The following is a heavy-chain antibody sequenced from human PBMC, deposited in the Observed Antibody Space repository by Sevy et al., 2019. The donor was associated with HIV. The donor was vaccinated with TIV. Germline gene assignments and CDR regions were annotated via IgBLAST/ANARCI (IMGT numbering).Heavy chain of an antibody. CDR2: IYYSGST. D-gene: IGHD6-19*01. J-gene: IGHJ5*02. CDR1: GGSISSSSYY. Sequence: SETLSLTCTVSGGSISSSSYYWGWIRQPPGKGLEWIGSIYYSGSTYYNPSLKSRVTISVDTSKSQFSLKLSSVTAADTAVYYCARRESSSHSGPWFDPWGQGTLVTVSS. V-gene: IGHV4-39*01. CDR3: ARRESSSHSGPWFDP.